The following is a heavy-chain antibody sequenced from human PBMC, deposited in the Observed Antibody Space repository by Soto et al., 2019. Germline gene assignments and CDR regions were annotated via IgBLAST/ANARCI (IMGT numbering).Heavy chain of an antibody. CDR1: GYTFSAYY. CDR3: ARDDCGGQSDKFLDY. Sequence: QVQLVQSGAEVKKPGASIKVSCKASGYTFSAYYIHWVRQAPGQGLEWMGWINPKSGGTNNAQKLQGRVTMTSEPSISTASMELSRLTSDDTAVYYCARDDCGGQSDKFLDYWGKGTLVPVSS. CDR2: INPKSGGT. D-gene: IGHD4-17*01. V-gene: IGHV1-2*02. J-gene: IGHJ4*02.